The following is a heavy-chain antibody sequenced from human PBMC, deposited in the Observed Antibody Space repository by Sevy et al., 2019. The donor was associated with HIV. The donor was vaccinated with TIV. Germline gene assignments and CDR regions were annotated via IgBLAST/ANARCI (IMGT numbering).Heavy chain of an antibody. D-gene: IGHD3-22*01. CDR1: GFTVSSNY. Sequence: GGSLRLSCAASGFTVSSNYMSWVRQAPGKGLEWVSVIYSGGSTYYADSGKGRFTISRDNSKNTLYLQMNSLRAEDTAVYYCAIGYYYDSSGPPAAAFDIWGQGTMVTVSS. J-gene: IGHJ3*02. V-gene: IGHV3-53*01. CDR3: AIGYYYDSSGPPAAAFDI. CDR2: IYSGGST.